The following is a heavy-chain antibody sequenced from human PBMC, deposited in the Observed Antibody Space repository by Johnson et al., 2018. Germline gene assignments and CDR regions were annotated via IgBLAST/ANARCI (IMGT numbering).Heavy chain of an antibody. J-gene: IGHJ3*02. D-gene: IGHD2-15*01. Sequence: VRLVQSGGGLVQPGRSLRLSCAASGFTFSNYWMSWVRQTPGKGLEWLANIKPDGTEKYYMDSVKGRFTIPIDNAKKSLYLQINGLRAEDTAVYYCPRTGGYSSDGRTSYAFDIWGQGTMVTVSS. V-gene: IGHV3-7*01. CDR2: IKPDGTEK. CDR3: PRTGGYSSDGRTSYAFDI. CDR1: GFTFSNYW.